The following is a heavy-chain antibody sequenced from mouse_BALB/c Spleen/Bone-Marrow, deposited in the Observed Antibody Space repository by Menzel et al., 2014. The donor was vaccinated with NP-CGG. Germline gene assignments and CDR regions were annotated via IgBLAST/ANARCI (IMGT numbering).Heavy chain of an antibody. V-gene: IGHV1-9*01. D-gene: IGHD1-1*01. J-gene: IGHJ2*01. Sequence: VHVKQSGAELMKPGASVKISCKATGYTFSSYWIEWVKQRPGHGLEWIGEILPGSGSTIYNEKFKGKATFTADTSSNTAYMQLSSLTSEDSAVYYCAREDYSGSSYFDYWGQGTTLTVSS. CDR2: ILPGSGST. CDR1: GYTFSSYW. CDR3: AREDYSGSSYFDY.